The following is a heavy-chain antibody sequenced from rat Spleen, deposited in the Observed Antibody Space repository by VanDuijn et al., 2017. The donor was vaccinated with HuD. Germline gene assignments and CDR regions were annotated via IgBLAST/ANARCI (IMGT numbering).Heavy chain of an antibody. Sequence: EVQLVETGGGLVQPGKSLKLSCVASGFTFSGYWMYWIRQTPGRGLEWVASIMNTGDSTYYPDSVKGRFTISRDNAKNTQYLQMDSLRSEDTATYYCARLTDNNQGYVMDAWGQGVMVTVSS. J-gene: IGHJ2*01. CDR3: ARLTDNNQGYVMDA. V-gene: IGHV5-58*01. CDR1: GFTFSGYW. CDR2: IMNTGDST. D-gene: IGHD1-10*01.